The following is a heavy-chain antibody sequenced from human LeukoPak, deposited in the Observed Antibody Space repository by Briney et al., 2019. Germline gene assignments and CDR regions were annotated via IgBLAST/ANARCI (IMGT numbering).Heavy chain of an antibody. CDR1: GGSVSSHY. Sequence: KPSETLSLTCTVSGGSVSSHYWSWIRQPPGKGLEWIGYIYYSGSTNYNPSLKSRVTISVDTSKNQFSLKLSSVTAADTAVYYCARGYDSSGSPDYWGQGTLVTVSS. V-gene: IGHV4-59*02. CDR2: IYYSGST. CDR3: ARGYDSSGSPDY. J-gene: IGHJ4*02. D-gene: IGHD3-22*01.